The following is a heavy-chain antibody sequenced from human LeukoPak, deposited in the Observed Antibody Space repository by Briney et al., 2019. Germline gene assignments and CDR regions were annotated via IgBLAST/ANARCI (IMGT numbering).Heavy chain of an antibody. CDR2: INPNTGGT. J-gene: IGHJ4*02. Sequence: ASVKVSCKASGYTLTGYYMHWVRQAPGQGLEWMGWINPNTGGTNYAQKSQGRVTMTRDTSISTAYMELSRLRSDDTAVYYCARRRGLNQLLFRRDRGGFDYWGQGPLVTVSS. CDR3: ARRRGLNQLLFRRDRGGFDY. CDR1: GYTLTGYY. D-gene: IGHD2-2*01. V-gene: IGHV1-2*02.